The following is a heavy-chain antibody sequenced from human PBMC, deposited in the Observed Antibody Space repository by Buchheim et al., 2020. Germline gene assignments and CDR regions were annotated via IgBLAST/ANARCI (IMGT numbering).Heavy chain of an antibody. CDR3: TTGLPLWFGEGYYGMDV. J-gene: IGHJ6*02. CDR2: IKSKTDGGTT. Sequence: EVQLVESGGGLVKPGGSLRLSCAASGFTFSNAWMSWVRQAPGKGLEWVGRIKSKTDGGTTDYAAPVKGRINTSRDDSKNTLYLQMNSLKTEDTAVYYCTTGLPLWFGEGYYGMDVWGQGTT. CDR1: GFTFSNAW. D-gene: IGHD3-10*01. V-gene: IGHV3-15*01.